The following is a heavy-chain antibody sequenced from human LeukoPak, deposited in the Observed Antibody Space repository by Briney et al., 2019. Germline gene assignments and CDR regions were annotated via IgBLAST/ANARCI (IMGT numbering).Heavy chain of an antibody. J-gene: IGHJ4*02. CDR3: ARDPTGHSSSWYHDDY. D-gene: IGHD6-13*01. Sequence: GRSLRLSCAASGFTFSSYATPWVRQAPGKGLEWVAVISYDGSNKYYADSVKGRFTISRDNSKNTLYLQMNSLRAEDTAVYYCARDPTGHSSSWYHDDYWGQGTLVTVSS. CDR2: ISYDGSNK. CDR1: GFTFSSYA. V-gene: IGHV3-30-3*01.